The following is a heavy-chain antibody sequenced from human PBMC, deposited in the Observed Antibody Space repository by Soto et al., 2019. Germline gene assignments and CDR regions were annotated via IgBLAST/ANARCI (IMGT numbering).Heavy chain of an antibody. CDR3: ARQGNGAEGFDY. J-gene: IGHJ4*02. D-gene: IGHD4-17*01. CDR2: FYPGDSDT. V-gene: IGHV5-51*01. Sequence: GESLKISCKGSGYYFPSYWIGWVRQMPGKGLEWMWIFYPGDSDTRYSPSFQGQVTISADRSISTAYLQWSSLKPSDTAMYYCARQGNGAEGFDYWGQGTLVTVS. CDR1: GYYFPSYW.